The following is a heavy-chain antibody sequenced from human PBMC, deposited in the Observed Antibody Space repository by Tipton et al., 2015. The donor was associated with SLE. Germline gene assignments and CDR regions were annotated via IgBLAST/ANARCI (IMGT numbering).Heavy chain of an antibody. CDR3: VKSHPYSYGYWYFDL. CDR1: GRSISSYA. J-gene: IGHJ2*01. Sequence: LRLSCVASGRSISSYAMHWVRQAPGKGLEWVAVISEDGSDKYHADSVKGRFTISRDNSKNTLYLQMNSLKPEDTAVYYCVKSHPYSYGYWYFDLWGRGTLVTVSS. CDR2: ISEDGSDK. D-gene: IGHD5-18*01. V-gene: IGHV3-30*04.